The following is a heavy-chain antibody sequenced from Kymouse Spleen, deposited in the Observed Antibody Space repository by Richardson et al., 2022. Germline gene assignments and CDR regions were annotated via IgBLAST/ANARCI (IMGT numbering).Heavy chain of an antibody. CDR2: ISAYNGNT. V-gene: IGHV1-18*01. D-gene: IGHD3-10*01. CDR1: GYTFTSYG. J-gene: IGHJ6*02. Sequence: QVQLVQSGAEVKKPGASVKVSCKASGYTFTSYGISWVRQAPGQGLEWMGWISAYNGNTNYAQKLQGRVTMTTDTSTSTAYMELRSLRSDDTAVYYCARDRLLWFGELFPTFYYYYYGMDVWGQGTTVTVSS. CDR3: ARDRLLWFGELFPTFYYYYYGMDV.